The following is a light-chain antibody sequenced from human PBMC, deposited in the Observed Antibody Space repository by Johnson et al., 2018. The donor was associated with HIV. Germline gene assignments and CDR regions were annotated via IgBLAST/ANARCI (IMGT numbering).Light chain of an antibody. J-gene: IGLJ1*01. CDR2: ENN. V-gene: IGLV1-51*02. CDR3: GTWDSSLSAGYV. Sequence: QSVLTQPPSVSAAPGQKVTISCSGSSSNIGNNYVSWYQQLPGTAPQLLIYENNKRPSGIPDRFSGSKSGTSATLGINGLQPGDEADYYCGTWDSSLSAGYVFGTGTKVTVL. CDR1: SSNIGNNY.